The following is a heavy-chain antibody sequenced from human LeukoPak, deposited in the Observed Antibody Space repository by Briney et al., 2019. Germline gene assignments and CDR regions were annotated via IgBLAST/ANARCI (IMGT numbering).Heavy chain of an antibody. V-gene: IGHV4-59*08. CDR3: ARLSWAKALGMDV. CDR1: GGSISSYY. D-gene: IGHD3-10*01. CDR2: IYHSGST. Sequence: SETLSLTCTVSGGSISSYYWSWIRQPPGKGLEWIGYIYHSGSTDYNPSIKSRVTISVDTSKSQFSLKLTSVTAADTAVYYCARLSWAKALGMDVWGQGTTVTVSS. J-gene: IGHJ6*02.